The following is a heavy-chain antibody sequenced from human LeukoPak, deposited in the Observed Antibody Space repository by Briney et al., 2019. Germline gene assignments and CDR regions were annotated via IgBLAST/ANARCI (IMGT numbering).Heavy chain of an antibody. CDR3: ARLVVFRSYFDY. D-gene: IGHD2-2*01. CDR1: GFTVSSNY. Sequence: GGSLRLSCAASGFTVSSNYMSWVRQAPGKGLEWVSVIYSGGSTYYADSVKGRFTISRDNSKNTLYLQMNSLRAEDTAVYYCARLVVFRSYFDYWGQGTPVTVSS. J-gene: IGHJ4*02. V-gene: IGHV3-53*01. CDR2: IYSGGST.